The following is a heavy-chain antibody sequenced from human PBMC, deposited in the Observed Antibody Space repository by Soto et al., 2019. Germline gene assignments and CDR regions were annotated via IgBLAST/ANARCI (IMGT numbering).Heavy chain of an antibody. CDR2: ISYDGSNK. Sequence: SLRLSCAASGFTFSSYGMHWVRQAPGKGLEWVAVISYDGSNKYYADSVKGRFTISRDNSKNTLYLQMNSLRAEDTAVYYCAKDRGSGWYFDYLGQGTLVTVSS. V-gene: IGHV3-30*18. J-gene: IGHJ4*02. CDR1: GFTFSSYG. CDR3: AKDRGSGWYFDY. D-gene: IGHD6-19*01.